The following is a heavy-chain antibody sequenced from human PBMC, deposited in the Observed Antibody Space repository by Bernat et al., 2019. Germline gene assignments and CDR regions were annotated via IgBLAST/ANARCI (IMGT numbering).Heavy chain of an antibody. D-gene: IGHD5-12*01. Sequence: EVQLLESGGNLVQPGGSLRLSCAASGFTFSSYAMSWFRQAPRKGLEWVSVISGSGGSTNYADSVKGRFTISRDNSKNTLYLQMNSLRAEDTDVYYCAKGRVATKGGFDYWGQGTLVTVSS. CDR2: ISGSGGST. CDR3: AKGRVATKGGFDY. V-gene: IGHV3-23*01. J-gene: IGHJ4*02. CDR1: GFTFSSYA.